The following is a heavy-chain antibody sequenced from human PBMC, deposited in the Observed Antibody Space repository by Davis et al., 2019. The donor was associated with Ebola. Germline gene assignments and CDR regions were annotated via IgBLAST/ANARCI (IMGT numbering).Heavy chain of an antibody. Sequence: AASVKVSCKASGGTFSSYAISWVRQAPGQGLEWMGGIIPIFGTANYAQKFQGRVTITADESTSTAYMELSSLRSEDTAVYYCAREDSGSYSIVYYYYGIDVWGQGTTVTVSS. J-gene: IGHJ6*02. CDR3: AREDSGSYSIVYYYYGIDV. CDR1: GGTFSSYA. CDR2: IIPIFGTA. V-gene: IGHV1-69*13. D-gene: IGHD1-26*01.